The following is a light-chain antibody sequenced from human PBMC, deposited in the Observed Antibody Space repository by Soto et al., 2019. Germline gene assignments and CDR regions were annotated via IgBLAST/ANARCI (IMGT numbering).Light chain of an antibody. CDR1: HIISSN. Sequence: EAVLTQSPATLSVSPGERATLSCRASHIISSNLAWYQQKPGQAPRLLIYGASTRATGIPARFSGSGSGTEFTLTISSLQSEDFAVNYCHQYNNWPPWTFGQGTKVEIK. J-gene: IGKJ1*01. CDR2: GAS. CDR3: HQYNNWPPWT. V-gene: IGKV3-15*01.